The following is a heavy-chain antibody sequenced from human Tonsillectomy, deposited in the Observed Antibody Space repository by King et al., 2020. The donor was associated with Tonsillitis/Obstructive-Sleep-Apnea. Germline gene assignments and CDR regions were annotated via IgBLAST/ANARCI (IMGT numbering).Heavy chain of an antibody. Sequence: VQLVESGGGLVKPGGSLRLSCAASGFTFSNAWMNWVRQAPGKGLEWVGRIKSKTDGGTTDYAAPVKGRFTISRDDSKNTLYLQMNSLKTEDTAVYYCTTGDDLWSGYFDYWGQGTLVTVSS. J-gene: IGHJ4*02. CDR3: TTGDDLWSGYFDY. CDR1: GFTFSNAW. V-gene: IGHV3-15*07. D-gene: IGHD3-3*01. CDR2: IKSKTDGGTT.